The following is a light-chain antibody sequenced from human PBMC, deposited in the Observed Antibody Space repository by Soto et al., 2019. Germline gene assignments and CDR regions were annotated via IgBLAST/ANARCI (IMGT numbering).Light chain of an antibody. J-gene: IGKJ1*01. CDR3: QQSYSTPQP. CDR1: QSISSY. CDR2: AAS. V-gene: IGKV1-39*01. Sequence: DIQMTQSPSSLSASVGDRVTITCRASQSISSYLNWYQQKPGKDPKLLIYAASSLQSGVPSRFSGSGSGTDFTLTISTLQPEDVATYYCQQSYSTPQPFGQGTNVEIK.